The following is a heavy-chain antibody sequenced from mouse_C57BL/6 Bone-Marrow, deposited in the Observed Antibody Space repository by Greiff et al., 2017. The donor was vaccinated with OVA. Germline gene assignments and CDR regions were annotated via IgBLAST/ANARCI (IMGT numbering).Heavy chain of an antibody. CDR1: GYTFTDYY. CDR2: INPNNGGT. J-gene: IGHJ2*01. Sequence: EVQLQQSGPELVKPGASVKISCKASGYTFTDYYMNWVKQSHGKSLEWIGDINPNNGGTSYNQKFKGKATLTVDKSSSTAYMELRSLTSEDSAVYYCARSYYDSGYFDYWGQGTTLTVSS. V-gene: IGHV1-26*01. CDR3: ARSYYDSGYFDY. D-gene: IGHD2-4*01.